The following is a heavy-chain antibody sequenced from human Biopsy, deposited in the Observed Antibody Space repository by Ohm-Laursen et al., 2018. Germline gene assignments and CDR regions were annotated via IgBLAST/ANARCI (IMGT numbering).Heavy chain of an antibody. CDR3: AREGSDY. CDR2: IYTGGST. Sequence: SLRLSCAASGFTVSSTYMSWVRQAPGKGLKWVSVIYTGGSTFYADSVKGRFTISRDKSKNTLYLQMNNLTAEDTAVYYCAREGSDYWGQGTLVTVSS. J-gene: IGHJ4*02. V-gene: IGHV3-53*01. CDR1: GFTVSSTY.